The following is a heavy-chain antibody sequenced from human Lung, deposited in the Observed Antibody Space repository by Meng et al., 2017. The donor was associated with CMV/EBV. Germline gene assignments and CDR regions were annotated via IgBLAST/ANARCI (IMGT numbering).Heavy chain of an antibody. CDR1: GGTFSGYI. Sequence: SXXVSXKASGGTFSGYIISWVRQAPGQGLEWMGRIIPILDVPNYAQKFQGRVTITADKSTSTAYMELSSLRSEDTAIYYCARHRGGENVGWFEPWGQGTXVTVSS. CDR2: IIPILDVP. CDR3: ARHRGGENVGWFEP. D-gene: IGHD4-23*01. J-gene: IGHJ5*02. V-gene: IGHV1-69*02.